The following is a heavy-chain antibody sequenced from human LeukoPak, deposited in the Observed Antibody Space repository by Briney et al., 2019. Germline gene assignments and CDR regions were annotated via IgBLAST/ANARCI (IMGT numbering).Heavy chain of an antibody. CDR3: ARGGSGGSFYYYYYGMDV. CDR2: ISSNGGST. D-gene: IGHD2-15*01. J-gene: IGHJ6*02. Sequence: GGSLRLSCAASGFTFSSYAMHWVRQAPGKGLEYVSAISSNGGSTYYANSVKGRFTISRDNSKHTLYLQMGSLRAEDMAVYYCARGGSGGSFYYYYYGMDVWGQGTTVTVSS. CDR1: GFTFSSYA. V-gene: IGHV3-64*01.